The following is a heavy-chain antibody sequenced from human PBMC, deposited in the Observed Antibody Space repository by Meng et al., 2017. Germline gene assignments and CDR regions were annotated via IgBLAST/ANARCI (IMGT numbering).Heavy chain of an antibody. V-gene: IGHV4-39*07. Sequence: SETLSLTCTVSGGSISSGSYYWSWIRQPPGKGLEWIGEINHSGSTNYNPSLKSRVTISVDTSKNQFSLKLSSVTAADTAVYYCARLLERRRELGYDMDVWGQGTTVTVSS. D-gene: IGHD1-1*01. J-gene: IGHJ6*02. CDR3: ARLLERRRELGYDMDV. CDR1: GGSISSGSYY. CDR2: INHSGST.